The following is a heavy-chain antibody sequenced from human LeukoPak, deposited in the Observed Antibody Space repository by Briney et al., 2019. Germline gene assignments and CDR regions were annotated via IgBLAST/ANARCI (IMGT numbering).Heavy chain of an antibody. V-gene: IGHV1-69*01. J-gene: IGHJ6*02. CDR2: IIPIFGTA. CDR3: ARGNSGIAAAAFYGMDV. Sequence: GSSVTVSCKASGGTFSSYAISWVRQAPGQGLEWMGGIIPIFGTANYAQKFQGRVTITADESTSTAYMELSSLRSEDTAVYHCARGNSGIAAAAFYGMDVWGQGTTVTVSS. D-gene: IGHD6-13*01. CDR1: GGTFSSYA.